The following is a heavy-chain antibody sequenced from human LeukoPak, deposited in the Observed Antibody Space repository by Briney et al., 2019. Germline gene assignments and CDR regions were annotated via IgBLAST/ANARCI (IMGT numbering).Heavy chain of an antibody. CDR3: ARDVLRASNYYYYYMDV. CDR2: IYYSGST. D-gene: IGHD2-8*01. V-gene: IGHV4-31*03. J-gene: IGHJ6*03. Sequence: SQTLSLTCTVSGGSISSGGYYWSWIRQHPGKGLEWIGYIYYSGSTYYNPSLKSRVTISVDTSKNQFSLKLSSVTAADTAVYYCARDVLRASNYYYYYMDVWGKGTTVTVSS. CDR1: GGSISSGGYY.